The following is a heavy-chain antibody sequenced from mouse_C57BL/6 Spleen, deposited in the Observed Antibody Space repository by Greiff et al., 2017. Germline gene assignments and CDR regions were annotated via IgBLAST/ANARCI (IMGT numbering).Heavy chain of an antibody. D-gene: IGHD2-14*01. CDR2: IDPNSGGT. Sequence: VQLQQPGAELVKPGASVTLSCKASGYTFTSYWMHWVKQRPGRGLEWIGGIDPNSGGTKYNEKFKGKATLTVDKPSSTAHMQLSSLTSEDSAVYYCARGTDYWGQGTTLTVSS. CDR3: ARGTDY. CDR1: GYTFTSYW. J-gene: IGHJ2*01. V-gene: IGHV1-72*01.